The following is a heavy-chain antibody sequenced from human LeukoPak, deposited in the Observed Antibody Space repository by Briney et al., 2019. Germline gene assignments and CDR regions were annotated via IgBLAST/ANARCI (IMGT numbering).Heavy chain of an antibody. Sequence: GGSLRLSXVASGFTFSSYWMSWVRQAPGKGLEWVANIKEDGSEKHYVDSVRGRFTLSRDNAENSLYLQMNSLRAEDTAVYYCARDHHDVLTGYYSNYYNYYYMDVWGKGTTVTVSS. J-gene: IGHJ6*03. CDR1: GFTFSSYW. D-gene: IGHD3-9*01. V-gene: IGHV3-7*01. CDR3: ARDHHDVLTGYYSNYYNYYYMDV. CDR2: IKEDGSEK.